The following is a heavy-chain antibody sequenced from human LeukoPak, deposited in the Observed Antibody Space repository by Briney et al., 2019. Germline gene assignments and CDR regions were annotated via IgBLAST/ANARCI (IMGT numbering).Heavy chain of an antibody. Sequence: KPSETLSLTCAVYGGSFSGYYWSWIRQPPGKGLEWIGEINHSGSTNYNPSLKSRVTISVDTSKNQFSLKLSSVTAADTAVYYCARGLYYYDSSGYFYFDYWGQGTLVTVSS. D-gene: IGHD3-22*01. J-gene: IGHJ4*02. V-gene: IGHV4-34*01. CDR3: ARGLYYYDSSGYFYFDY. CDR2: INHSGST. CDR1: GGSFSGYY.